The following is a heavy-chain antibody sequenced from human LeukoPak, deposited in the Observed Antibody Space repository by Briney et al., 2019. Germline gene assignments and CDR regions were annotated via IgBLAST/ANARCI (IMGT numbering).Heavy chain of an antibody. Sequence: GGSLRLSCAASGFTFSSYWMHWVRQAPGKGLVWVSAISGSGGSTYYADSVKGRFTISRDNSKNTLYLQMNSLRAEDTAVYYCARGSYLYYYYMDVWGKGTTVTVSS. V-gene: IGHV3-23*01. D-gene: IGHD3-10*01. CDR1: GFTFSSYW. J-gene: IGHJ6*03. CDR2: ISGSGGST. CDR3: ARGSYLYYYYMDV.